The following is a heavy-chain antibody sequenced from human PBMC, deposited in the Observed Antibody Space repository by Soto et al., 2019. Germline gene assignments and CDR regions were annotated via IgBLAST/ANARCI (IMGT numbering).Heavy chain of an antibody. CDR2: IYYSGST. V-gene: IGHV4-59*01. CDR3: ARGGIAAAIIPPEPSQNWFDP. CDR1: GGSISSYY. J-gene: IGHJ5*02. D-gene: IGHD6-13*01. Sequence: PSETLSRTCTVSGGSISSYYWSWIRQPPGKGLEWIGYIYYSGSTNYNPSLKGRVTISVDTSKNQFSLKLSSVTAAHTAVYYCARGGIAAAIIPPEPSQNWFDPWGQGTLVTVSS.